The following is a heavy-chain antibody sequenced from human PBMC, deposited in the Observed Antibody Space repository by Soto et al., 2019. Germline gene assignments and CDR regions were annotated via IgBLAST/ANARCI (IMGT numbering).Heavy chain of an antibody. CDR2: ISSSSGYI. CDR3: ARVVISGSYLDY. Sequence: PGGCRRLSCAASGFSFSSYSMNWVRQAPGKGLEWVSSISSSSGYIYYADSVKGRFTISRDNAKNSLYLQMNSLRAEDTAVYYCARVVISGSYLDYWGQVTLVTVSS. CDR1: GFSFSSYS. D-gene: IGHD1-26*01. V-gene: IGHV3-21*01. J-gene: IGHJ4*02.